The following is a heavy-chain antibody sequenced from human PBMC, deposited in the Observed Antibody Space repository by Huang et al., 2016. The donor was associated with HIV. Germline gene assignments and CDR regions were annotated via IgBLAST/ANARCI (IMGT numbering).Heavy chain of an antibody. CDR1: GFIFSNYG. CDR3: ALKGDSSGWEYFRH. D-gene: IGHD6-19*01. Sequence: QVQLVESGGGVVQPGRSLRLYCAASGFIFSNYGMHWVRQAPGKGLELVALISYDGSNKYYTDSVKGRFSSSRDNSKNTLYLQMNSLRAEDTAVYYCALKGDSSGWEYFRHWDQGTLVTVSS. V-gene: IGHV3-30*03. J-gene: IGHJ1*01. CDR2: ISYDGSNK.